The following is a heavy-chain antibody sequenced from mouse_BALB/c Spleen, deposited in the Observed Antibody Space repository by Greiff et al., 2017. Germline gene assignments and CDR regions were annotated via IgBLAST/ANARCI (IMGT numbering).Heavy chain of an antibody. CDR2: IYPGSGNT. J-gene: IGHJ4*01. CDR1: GYTFTDYY. D-gene: IGHD1-1*01. CDR3: ARSPYYGTHYAMDY. Sequence: QVQLKESGPELVKPGASVKISCKASGYTFTDYYINWVKQKPGQGLEWIGWIYPGSGNTKYNEKFKGKATLTVDTSSSTAYMQLSSLTSEDTAVYFCARSPYYGTHYAMDYWGQGTSVTVSS. V-gene: IGHV1-84*02.